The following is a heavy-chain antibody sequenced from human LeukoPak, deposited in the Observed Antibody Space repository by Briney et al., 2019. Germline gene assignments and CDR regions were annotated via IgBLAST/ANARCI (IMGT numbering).Heavy chain of an antibody. CDR2: ISGSGGST. Sequence: PGGSLRLSCAASGFTFSSYAMSWVRQAPGKGLEWVSAISGSGGSTYYADSVKGRFTISKDNSKNTLYLQMNSLRAEDTAVYYCAKGAGVVTPVLDAFDIWGQGTMVTVSS. J-gene: IGHJ3*02. V-gene: IGHV3-23*01. CDR1: GFTFSSYA. D-gene: IGHD3-3*01. CDR3: AKGAGVVTPVLDAFDI.